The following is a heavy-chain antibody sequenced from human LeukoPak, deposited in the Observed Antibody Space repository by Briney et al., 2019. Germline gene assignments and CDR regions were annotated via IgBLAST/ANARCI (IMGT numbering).Heavy chain of an antibody. Sequence: GASVKVSCRASGHTFTDYYLHWVRQAPGRGLQWMGMVNPTAGSRAYAQDFQDRVTMTRDTSTSTVYMELYSLRSEDTAMYYCARDLTNWGQGTLVTVSS. V-gene: IGHV1-46*03. CDR2: VNPTAGSR. CDR3: ARDLTN. J-gene: IGHJ4*02. CDR1: GHTFTDYY.